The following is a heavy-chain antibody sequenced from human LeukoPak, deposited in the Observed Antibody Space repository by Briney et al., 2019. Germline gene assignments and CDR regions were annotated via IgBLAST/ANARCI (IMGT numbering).Heavy chain of an antibody. V-gene: IGHV3-7*01. CDR1: GFTFSSYW. Sequence: PGGSLRLSCAASGFTFSSYWMSWVRQAPGKGLEWVANIKQDGSEKYYVDSVKGRFTISRDNAKNSLYLQMNSLRAEDTAVYYCAREEKCGGDCYVPTPIGYWGQGTLVTVSS. CDR2: IKQDGSEK. CDR3: AREEKCGGDCYVPTPIGY. J-gene: IGHJ4*02. D-gene: IGHD2-21*02.